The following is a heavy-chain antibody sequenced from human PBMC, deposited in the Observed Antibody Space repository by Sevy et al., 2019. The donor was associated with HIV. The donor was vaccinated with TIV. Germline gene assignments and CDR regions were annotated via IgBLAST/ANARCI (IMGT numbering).Heavy chain of an antibody. Sequence: SQTLSLTCAISGDSVSTYSAAWNWIRQSPSRGLEWLGRTYYKSKWYNDYALSVKSRISINPDTPKNQISLQLNSVTPEDTAVYYCARESRWFFFHFDYWGPGTLVTVSS. V-gene: IGHV6-1*01. CDR2: TYYKSKWYN. J-gene: IGHJ4*02. CDR3: ARESRWFFFHFDY. D-gene: IGHD3-10*01. CDR1: GDSVSTYSAA.